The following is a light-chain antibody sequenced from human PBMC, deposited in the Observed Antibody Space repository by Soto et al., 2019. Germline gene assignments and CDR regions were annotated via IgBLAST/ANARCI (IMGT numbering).Light chain of an antibody. CDR3: QQYKNLWT. Sequence: ERVFTPSPATLSVYPGERASLSCRASQSVSSNLAWYQQKPGQAPRLLIYGASTRATGIPARFSGTGSGTEFTLTISSLQSEDFAVYYCQQYKNLWTFGQGTKVDIK. CDR1: QSVSSN. J-gene: IGKJ1*01. V-gene: IGKV3-15*01. CDR2: GAS.